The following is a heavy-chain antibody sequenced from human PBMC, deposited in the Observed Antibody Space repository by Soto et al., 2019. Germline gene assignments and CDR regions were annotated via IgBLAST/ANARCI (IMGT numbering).Heavy chain of an antibody. J-gene: IGHJ5*02. CDR2: IIPIFGTA. Sequence: ASVKVSCQASGGTFSSYAISWVRQAPGQGLEWMVGIIPIFGTANYAQKFQGRVTITADESTSTAYMELSSLRSEDTAVYYCATAVGANWFDPWGQGTLVTVCS. CDR1: GGTFSSYA. D-gene: IGHD1-26*01. CDR3: ATAVGANWFDP. V-gene: IGHV1-69*13.